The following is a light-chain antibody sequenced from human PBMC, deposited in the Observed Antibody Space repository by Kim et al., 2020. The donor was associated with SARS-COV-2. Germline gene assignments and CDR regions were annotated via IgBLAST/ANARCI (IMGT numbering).Light chain of an antibody. CDR2: AAS. J-gene: IGKJ4*01. Sequence: DIQMTQSPSSLSASVGARITIRCRASHNITKYLNWYQQKPGKVPKLLIDAASSLQRGVPSRFSGIGSATDFTLTINSLQPGDFATFFGQQAYNCPLTFGGRTKVDIK. CDR3: QQAYNCPLT. V-gene: IGKV1-39*01. CDR1: HNITKY.